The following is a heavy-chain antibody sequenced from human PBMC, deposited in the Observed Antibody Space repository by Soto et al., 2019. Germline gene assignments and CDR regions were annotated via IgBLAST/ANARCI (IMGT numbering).Heavy chain of an antibody. D-gene: IGHD3-10*01. CDR2: LSDDANNR. V-gene: IGHV3-30*14. Sequence: QVQLVESGGGVVQPGRSLRLSCAASGFNFSSSAMYWVRQAPGKGLEWMAVLSDDANNRYYADSVRGRFTISRDNSKNTLYLQMNSLSADDTAVYYWARASMVRGIIGWFAPWGQGTLVTVSS. CDR3: ARASMVRGIIGWFAP. CDR1: GFNFSSSA. J-gene: IGHJ5*02.